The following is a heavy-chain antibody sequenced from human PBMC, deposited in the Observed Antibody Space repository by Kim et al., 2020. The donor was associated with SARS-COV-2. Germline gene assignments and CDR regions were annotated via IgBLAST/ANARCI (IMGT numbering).Heavy chain of an antibody. CDR3: VRDYYGSGASYVAFDI. CDR2: IAHSGNS. J-gene: IGHJ3*02. CDR1: GGSVSSGSYF. V-gene: IGHV4-61*01. Sequence: SETLSLTCTISGGSVSSGSYFWNWIRQPPGKGLEWIGYIAHSGNSNYNPSLKSRVTMSVDTSKNQFSLKLRSVTAADTAMYYCVRDYYGSGASYVAFDIWGQGKMVTFSS. D-gene: IGHD3-10*01.